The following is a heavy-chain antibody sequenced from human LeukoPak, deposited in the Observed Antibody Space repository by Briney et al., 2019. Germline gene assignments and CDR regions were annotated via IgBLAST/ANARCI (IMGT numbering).Heavy chain of an antibody. CDR3: AKAFYMAVTTGY. CDR1: GFTFSSYG. CDR2: ISYDGSNK. J-gene: IGHJ4*02. D-gene: IGHD4-17*01. Sequence: PGGSLRLSCAASGFTFSSYGMHWVRQAPGKGQEWVAVISYDGSNKYYADSVKGRFTISRDNSKNTLYLQMNSLRAEDTAVYYCAKAFYMAVTTGYWGQGTLVTVSS. V-gene: IGHV3-30*18.